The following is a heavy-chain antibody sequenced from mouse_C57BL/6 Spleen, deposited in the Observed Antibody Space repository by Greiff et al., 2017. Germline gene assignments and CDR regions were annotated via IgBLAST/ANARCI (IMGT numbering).Heavy chain of an antibody. CDR1: GYTFTSYW. J-gene: IGHJ2*01. V-gene: IGHV1-69*01. Sequence: QVQLQQPGAELVMPGASVKLSCKASGYTFTSYWMHWVKQRPGQGLEWIGEIDPSDSYTNYNQKFKGKSTLTVDKSSSTAYMLVSSVTSEDSAVYYYERGGNVYYFDYWGQGTTLTVSS. CDR3: ERGGNVYYFDY. D-gene: IGHD1-1*01. CDR2: IDPSDSYT.